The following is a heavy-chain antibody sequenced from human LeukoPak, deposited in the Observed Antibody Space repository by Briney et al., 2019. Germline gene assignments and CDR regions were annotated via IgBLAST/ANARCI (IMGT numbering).Heavy chain of an antibody. CDR3: AKRGSSVNATPRDYFDY. D-gene: IGHD2-15*01. J-gene: IGHJ4*02. Sequence: GGSLRLSCAASGFTFSSYWMSWVRQAPGKGLEWVANIKQDGSEKYYVDSVKGRFTISRDNAKNSLYLQMNSLRAEDTAVYYCAKRGSSVNATPRDYFDYWGQGNLVTVSS. V-gene: IGHV3-7*01. CDR1: GFTFSSYW. CDR2: IKQDGSEK.